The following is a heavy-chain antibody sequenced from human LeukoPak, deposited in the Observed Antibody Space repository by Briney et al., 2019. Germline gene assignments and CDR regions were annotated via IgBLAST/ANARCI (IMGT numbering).Heavy chain of an antibody. V-gene: IGHV1-8*01. CDR2: MNPNSGNT. CDR3: ASLDYYDSSGYPDAFDI. D-gene: IGHD3-22*01. Sequence: ASVKVSCKASGYTFTSYDINWVRQATGQGLEWMGWMNPNSGNTGYAQKFQGRVTMTRNTSISTAYMELSSLRSEDTAVYYCASLDYYDSSGYPDAFDIWGQGTMVTVSS. J-gene: IGHJ3*02. CDR1: GYTFTSYD.